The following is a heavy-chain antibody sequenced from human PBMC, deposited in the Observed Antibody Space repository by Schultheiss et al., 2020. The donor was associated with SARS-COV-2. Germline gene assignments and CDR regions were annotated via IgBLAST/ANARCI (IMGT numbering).Heavy chain of an antibody. D-gene: IGHD5-24*01. CDR3: ARGGYNYPFDY. CDR2: IWYDGSNK. CDR1: GFTFSNYG. V-gene: IGHV3-33*01. Sequence: GGSLRLSCVASGFTFSNYGMHWVRQAPGKGLEWVAVIWYDGSNKFYADSVKGRFTISRDNSKNTLYLQMNSLRAEDTAVYYCARGGYNYPFDYWGQGTLVTVSS. J-gene: IGHJ4*02.